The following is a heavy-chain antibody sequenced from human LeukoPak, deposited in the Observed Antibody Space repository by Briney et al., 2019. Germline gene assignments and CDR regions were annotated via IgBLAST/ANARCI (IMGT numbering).Heavy chain of an antibody. Sequence: GGSLRLSCAASGFTFSNAWMSWVRQAPGKGLEWVGRIKSKTDGGTTDYAAPVKGRFTISRDDSKNTLYLQMNSLKTEDTAVYYCTTSGRGSGYYYVFDYWGQGTLVTVS. D-gene: IGHD3-22*01. V-gene: IGHV3-15*01. CDR3: TTSGRGSGYYYVFDY. J-gene: IGHJ4*02. CDR2: IKSKTDGGTT. CDR1: GFTFSNAW.